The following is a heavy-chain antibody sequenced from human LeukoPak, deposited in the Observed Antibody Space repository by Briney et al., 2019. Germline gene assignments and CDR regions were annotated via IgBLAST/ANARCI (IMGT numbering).Heavy chain of an antibody. CDR2: ISSSGSTI. D-gene: IGHD5-18*01. CDR3: ARSRGYSYGYSADY. V-gene: IGHV3-48*04. CDR1: GFAFSSYG. Sequence: PGGSLRLSCAASGFAFSSYGIHWVRQAPGKGLEWVSYISSSGSTIYYADSVKGRFTISRDNAKNSLYLQMNSLRAEDTAVYYCARSRGYSYGYSADYWGQGTLVTVSS. J-gene: IGHJ4*02.